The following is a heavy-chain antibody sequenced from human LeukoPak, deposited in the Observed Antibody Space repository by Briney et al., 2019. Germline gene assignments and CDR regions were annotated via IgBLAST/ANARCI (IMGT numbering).Heavy chain of an antibody. Sequence: SETLSLTCTVSGGSISNYYWSWIRQPAGKGLEWIGRLYIGRSTDYNPSLKIRLTMSVDTSNNQFSLRLTSVTAADTAIYYCARESRVLIGDGYYLDSWGPGTLITVSS. CDR1: GGSISNYY. J-gene: IGHJ4*02. V-gene: IGHV4-4*07. CDR3: ARESRVLIGDGYYLDS. D-gene: IGHD3-3*01. CDR2: LYIGRST.